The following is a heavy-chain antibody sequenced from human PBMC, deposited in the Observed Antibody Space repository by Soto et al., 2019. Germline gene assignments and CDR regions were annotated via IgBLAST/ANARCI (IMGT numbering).Heavy chain of an antibody. J-gene: IGHJ4*02. CDR3: ASSMGAY. Sequence: EVQLVESGGGLVQPGGSLRLSCAASRFTFSSYSMNWVRQAPGKGLEWVSYISTSSSTIYYADSVKGRFTISRDNAKNSLYLQMSSLRAEDPAVYYCASSMGAYWGQGTLVTVSS. CDR1: RFTFSSYS. D-gene: IGHD3-16*01. V-gene: IGHV3-48*01. CDR2: ISTSSSTI.